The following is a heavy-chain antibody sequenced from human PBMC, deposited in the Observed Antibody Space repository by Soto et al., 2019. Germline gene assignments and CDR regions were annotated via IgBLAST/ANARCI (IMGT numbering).Heavy chain of an antibody. CDR2: ISAYNRST. CDR3: ARDGDSSSFLY. V-gene: IGHV1-18*01. D-gene: IGHD6-6*01. J-gene: IGHJ3*01. CDR1: GSTFTTYD. Sequence: QVQLVQYGAEVKKPGASVKVSCKASGSTFTTYDISWVRQAPGQGLEWMGWISAYNRSTSYAQKLQGRVTMTTDTSTSTAYMELRSLRSDDAAVYYCARDGDSSSFLYWGQGTRVTVSS.